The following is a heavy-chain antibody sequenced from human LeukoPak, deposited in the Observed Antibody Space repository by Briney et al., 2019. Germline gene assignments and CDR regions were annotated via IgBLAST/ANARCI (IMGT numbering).Heavy chain of an antibody. CDR2: MNPNSGNT. V-gene: IGHV1-8*01. D-gene: IGHD1-26*01. CDR3: AINSGSYFNWFDP. CDR1: GYTFTSYD. J-gene: IGHJ5*02. Sequence: ASVKVSCTASGYTFTSYDINWVRQATGQGLEWMGWMNPNSGNTGYAQKFQGRVTMTRNTSISTAYMELSSLRSEDTAVYYCAINSGSYFNWFDPWGQGTLVTVSS.